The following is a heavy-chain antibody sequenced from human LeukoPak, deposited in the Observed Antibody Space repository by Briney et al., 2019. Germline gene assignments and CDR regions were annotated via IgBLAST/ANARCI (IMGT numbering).Heavy chain of an antibody. CDR1: GFTFSSYA. J-gene: IGHJ3*02. V-gene: IGHV3-23*01. CDR3: AKEAQLVHMWDAFDI. D-gene: IGHD6-6*01. CDR2: FSGSGGST. Sequence: GGSLRLSCAASGFTFSSYAMSWVRQAPGKGLEWVSTFSGSGGSTYYADSVRGRFTISRDNSKNTLYLQMNSLRAEDTAVYYCAKEAQLVHMWDAFDIWGQGTMVTVSS.